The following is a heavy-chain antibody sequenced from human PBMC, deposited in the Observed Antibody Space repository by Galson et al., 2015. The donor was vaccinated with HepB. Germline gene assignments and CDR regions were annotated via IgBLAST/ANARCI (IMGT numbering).Heavy chain of an antibody. CDR2: TYFRSKWHN. V-gene: IGHV6-1*01. CDR3: AYGSDV. J-gene: IGHJ6*02. Sequence: CAISGDSVTSNSAVWNWIRQSPSRGLEWLGRTYFRSKWHNDYGISVKSRISINADTSENQFSLHLRSVTPEDTAVYYCAYGSDVWGPGTTVIVSS. CDR1: GDSVTSNSAV.